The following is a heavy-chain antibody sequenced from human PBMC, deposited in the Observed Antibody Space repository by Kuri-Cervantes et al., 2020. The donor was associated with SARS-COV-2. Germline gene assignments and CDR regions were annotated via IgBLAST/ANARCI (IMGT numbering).Heavy chain of an antibody. D-gene: IGHD3-22*01. CDR3: ARPYDSSGYYDGAFWFDP. Sequence: SETLSLTCAFYGESFSGYYWNWIRQSPGKGLQWIGEVNHRGSTNYNPSLKSRVTISVDTSKNQFSLKLSSVTAADTAVYYCARPYDSSGYYDGAFWFDPWGQGTLVTVSS. CDR1: GESFSGYY. CDR2: VNHRGST. J-gene: IGHJ5*02. V-gene: IGHV4-34*01.